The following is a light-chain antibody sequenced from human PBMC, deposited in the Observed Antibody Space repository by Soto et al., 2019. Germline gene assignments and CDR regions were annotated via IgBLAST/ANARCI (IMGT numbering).Light chain of an antibody. J-gene: IGLJ3*02. V-gene: IGLV1-44*01. Sequence: QSVLTQPPSTSGTPGQTVTISCSGSSSNIGSNTVNWYQQLPGTAPKLLIYTNNRRPSGVPDRFSGSKSGTSASLAISGLQSEDEADYYCAVWDDSLNGWVFGGGTKLTVL. CDR2: TNN. CDR3: AVWDDSLNGWV. CDR1: SSNIGSNT.